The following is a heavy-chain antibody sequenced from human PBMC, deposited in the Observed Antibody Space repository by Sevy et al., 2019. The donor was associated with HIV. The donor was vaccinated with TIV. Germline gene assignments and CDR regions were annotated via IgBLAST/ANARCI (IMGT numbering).Heavy chain of an antibody. V-gene: IGHV3-30-3*01. Sequence: GGSLRLSCAASGFTFSSYAMHWVRQAPGKGLEWVAVISYHGSNRYYADSVKGSFTISRDDSKNTLYLQMNSLRAEHTAVYYCARDFTEGLLGGHLFGYWGQGTLVTVSS. D-gene: IGHD1-26*01. CDR3: ARDFTEGLLGGHLFGY. J-gene: IGHJ4*02. CDR2: ISYHGSNR. CDR1: GFTFSSYA.